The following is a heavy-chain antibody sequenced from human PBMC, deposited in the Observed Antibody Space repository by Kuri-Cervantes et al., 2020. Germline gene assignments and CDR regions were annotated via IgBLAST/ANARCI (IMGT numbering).Heavy chain of an antibody. J-gene: IGHJ4*02. V-gene: IGHV1-8*02. CDR3: ARETKWAPDY. Sequence: ASVKVSCKASGYTFTGYYMHWVRQAPGQGLEWMGWMNPNSGNTGYAQKFQGRVTMTRNTSISTAYMELSSLRSEDTAVYYCARETKWAPDYWGQGTLVTVSS. D-gene: IGHD1-26*01. CDR1: GYTFTGYY. CDR2: MNPNSGNT.